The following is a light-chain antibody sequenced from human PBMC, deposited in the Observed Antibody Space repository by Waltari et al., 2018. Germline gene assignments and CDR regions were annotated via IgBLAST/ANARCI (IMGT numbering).Light chain of an antibody. CDR2: AAS. CDR1: ESISTN. Sequence: DIQMTQSPSSLSASVGDRVTITCQASESISTNLNWYQQKPGKVPKLLIYAASSLQSGVPSRFSGSGSGTDFTLTISSLQPEDCATYYGQQKGTFGPGPKVDIK. V-gene: IGKV1-39*01. CDR3: QQKGT. J-gene: IGKJ3*01.